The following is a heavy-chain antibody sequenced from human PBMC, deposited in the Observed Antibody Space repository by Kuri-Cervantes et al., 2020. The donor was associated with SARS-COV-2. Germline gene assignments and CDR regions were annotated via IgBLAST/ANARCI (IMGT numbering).Heavy chain of an antibody. CDR3: AAEWSDAFDI. D-gene: IGHD2-8*01. Sequence: GESLKISCAASGFTFSSYSMNWVRQAPGKGLEWVSSISSSSYIYYADSVKGRFTISRDNAKNSLYLQMNSLRAEDTAVYYCAAEWSDAFDIWGQGTMVTVSS. CDR1: GFTFSSYS. V-gene: IGHV3-21*01. CDR2: ISSSSYI. J-gene: IGHJ3*02.